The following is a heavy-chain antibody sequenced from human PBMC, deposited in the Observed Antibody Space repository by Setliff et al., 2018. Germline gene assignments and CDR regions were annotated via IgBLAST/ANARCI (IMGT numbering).Heavy chain of an antibody. CDR2: ISAYNGNT. CDR1: GYTFSTYG. CDR3: ARIGGSTTVNLLGLFQTPPDAFDF. V-gene: IGHV1-18*01. Sequence: ASVKVSCKDSGYTFSTYGISWVRQAPGQGLEWMGWISAYNGNTNYAQRFQGRVTMTTDTSTSTAYMELRSLRSDDTAVYYCARIGGSTTVNLLGLFQTPPDAFDFWGQGTMVTVSS. D-gene: IGHD4-17*01. J-gene: IGHJ3*01.